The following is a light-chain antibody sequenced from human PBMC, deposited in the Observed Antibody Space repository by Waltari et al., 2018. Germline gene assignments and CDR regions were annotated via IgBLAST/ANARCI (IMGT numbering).Light chain of an antibody. V-gene: IGLV3-1*01. CDR1: KLGDQY. CDR2: QDT. CDR3: QAWDSSTAV. J-gene: IGLJ2*01. Sequence: SYELTQPPSVSVSPGQTASITCSGDKLGDQYACWYQQKPGQSPLVVIYQDTKRPSGIPERFSGSNSGNTATLTISGTQARDEADYYCQAWDSSTAVFGGGTKLTVL.